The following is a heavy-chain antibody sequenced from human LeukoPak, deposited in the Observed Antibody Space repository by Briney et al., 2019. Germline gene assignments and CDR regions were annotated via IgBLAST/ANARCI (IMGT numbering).Heavy chain of an antibody. D-gene: IGHD3-9*01. J-gene: IGHJ4*02. Sequence: PSETLSLTCAVYGGSFSGYYWSWIRQPPGKGLEWIGEINHSGSTNYNPSLKSRVTISVDTSKNQFSLKLSSVTAADTAVYYCARARPTYDILTGYWASGDYRGQGTLVTVSS. V-gene: IGHV4-34*01. CDR3: ARARPTYDILTGYWASGDY. CDR1: GGSFSGYY. CDR2: INHSGST.